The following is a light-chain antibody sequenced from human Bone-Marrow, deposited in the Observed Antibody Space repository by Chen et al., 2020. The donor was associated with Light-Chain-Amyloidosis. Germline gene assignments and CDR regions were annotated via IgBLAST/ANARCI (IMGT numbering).Light chain of an antibody. J-gene: IGLJ3*02. CDR2: QTT. CDR1: KLSSKY. CDR3: QVWDSSIVV. V-gene: IGLV3-1*01. Sequence: SYELTQSTSVSVSPGQTDSIPCSGDKLSSKYVFWYQQKPGQAPVMVIYQTTKRPSGIPERFSGSNSGNAATLTISGTQAMDEGDYYCQVWDSSIVVFGGGTKLTVV.